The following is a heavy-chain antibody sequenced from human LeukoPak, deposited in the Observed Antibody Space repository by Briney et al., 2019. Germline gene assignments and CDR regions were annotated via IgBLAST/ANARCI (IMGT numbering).Heavy chain of an antibody. CDR2: VSGSGGST. V-gene: IGHV3-23*01. J-gene: IGHJ4*02. D-gene: IGHD2-21*02. CDR3: AKGRTGGDCYQIDY. Sequence: GGTLRLSCAASGFTFSSYGMSWVRQAPGKGLGWVSAVSGSGGSTYYADSVKGRLTISRDNSKNTLYLQMNNLRAEDTAVYYCAKGRTGGDCYQIDYWGQGTLVTVSS. CDR1: GFTFSSYG.